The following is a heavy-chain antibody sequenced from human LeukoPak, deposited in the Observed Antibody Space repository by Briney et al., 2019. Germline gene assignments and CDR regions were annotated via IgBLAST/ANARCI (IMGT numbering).Heavy chain of an antibody. CDR3: ARGFNDYQSSGYHVMNS. CDR2: INPKSGGT. V-gene: IGHV1-2*02. J-gene: IGHJ4*02. CDR1: GYNFVGYF. Sequence: GASVKVSCTASGYNFVGYFMHWVRQAPAQGLEWMGWINPKSGGTNYAQNFQHRVALTRDTYISTAYMELSSLTSDDTAVYYCARGFNDYQSSGYHVMNSCGQGTLLTVSS. D-gene: IGHD3-22*01.